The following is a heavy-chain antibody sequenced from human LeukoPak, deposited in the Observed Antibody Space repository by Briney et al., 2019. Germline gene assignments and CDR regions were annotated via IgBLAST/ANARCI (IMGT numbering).Heavy chain of an antibody. V-gene: IGHV3-30*18. CDR1: GFTFSNYA. J-gene: IGHJ5*02. D-gene: IGHD2-15*01. CDR2: ISYDGSNK. Sequence: GGSLRLSCTVSGFTFSNYAMSWVRQAPGKGLEWVAVISYDGSNKYYADSVKGRFTISRDNSKNTLYLQMNSLRAEDTAVYYCAKDLACSGGSCNPFDPWGQGTLVTVSS. CDR3: AKDLACSGGSCNPFDP.